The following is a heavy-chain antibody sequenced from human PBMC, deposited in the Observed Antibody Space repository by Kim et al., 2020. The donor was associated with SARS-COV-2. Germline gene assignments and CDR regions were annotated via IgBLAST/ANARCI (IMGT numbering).Heavy chain of an antibody. CDR3: AFDSSGPNPHYYFDY. V-gene: IGHV3-23*01. CDR1: GFTFSSYA. D-gene: IGHD3-22*01. J-gene: IGHJ4*02. CDR2: ISGSGGST. Sequence: GGSLRLSCAASGFTFSSYAMSWVRQAPGKGLEWVSAISGSGGSTYYADSVKGRFTISRDNSKNTLYLQMNSLRAEDTAVYYCAFDSSGPNPHYYFDYWGQGTLVTVSS.